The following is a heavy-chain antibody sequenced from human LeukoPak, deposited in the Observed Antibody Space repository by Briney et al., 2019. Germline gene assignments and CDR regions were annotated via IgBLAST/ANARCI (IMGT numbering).Heavy chain of an antibody. CDR3: ARVAFGVTDP. CDR1: GGSFSGYY. V-gene: IGHV4-34*01. D-gene: IGHD3-3*01. CDR2: INHSGST. J-gene: IGHJ5*02. Sequence: PSETLSLTCAVYGGSFSGYYWSWIRQPPGKGLEWIGEINHSGSTNYNPSLKSRVTISVDTSKNQFSLKLSPVTAADTAVYYCARVAFGVTDPWGQGTLVTVAS.